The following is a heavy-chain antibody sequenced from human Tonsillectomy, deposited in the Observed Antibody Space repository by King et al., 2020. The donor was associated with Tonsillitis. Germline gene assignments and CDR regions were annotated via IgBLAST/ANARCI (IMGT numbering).Heavy chain of an antibody. CDR3: ARDSNYHDSSIYYDVFDI. CDR2: IKKDASDI. Sequence: VQLVESGGALVQPGGSLRLSCAASGFTFSRYWMAWVRQAPGKGLEWVANIKKDASDIHYVDSVRGRFTISRDNAKNSRHLQMDSLRGEDTAVYYCARDSNYHDSSIYYDVFDIWGLGTMVTVSS. V-gene: IGHV3-7*01. D-gene: IGHD3-22*01. CDR1: GFTFSRYW. J-gene: IGHJ3*02.